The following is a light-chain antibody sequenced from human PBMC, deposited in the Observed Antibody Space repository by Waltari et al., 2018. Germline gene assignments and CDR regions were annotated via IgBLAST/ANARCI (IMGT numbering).Light chain of an antibody. CDR1: KLGDKY. CDR3: QAWDSSTYV. Sequence: SYELTQPPSLSVSPGQTASITSSGDKLGDKYACWYQQKPGQSPVLVIYQDSKRPSGIPERFSGSNSGNTATLTISGTQAMDEADYYCQAWDSSTYVFGTGTKVTVL. V-gene: IGLV3-1*01. J-gene: IGLJ1*01. CDR2: QDS.